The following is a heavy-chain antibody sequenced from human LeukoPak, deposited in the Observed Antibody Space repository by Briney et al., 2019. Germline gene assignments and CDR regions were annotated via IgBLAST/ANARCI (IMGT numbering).Heavy chain of an antibody. V-gene: IGHV3-74*01. CDR3: ARNTIVDIVATL. Sequence: GGSQRLSCAASGFIFSSHWIHWVRQVPGKGLQCVSRINIDGSRTIYADSVKGRFTISRDNAKNSLYLQMNSLRAEDTAVYYCARNTIVDIVATLWGQGTPVTVSS. D-gene: IGHD5-12*01. CDR1: GFIFSSHW. J-gene: IGHJ4*02. CDR2: INIDGSRT.